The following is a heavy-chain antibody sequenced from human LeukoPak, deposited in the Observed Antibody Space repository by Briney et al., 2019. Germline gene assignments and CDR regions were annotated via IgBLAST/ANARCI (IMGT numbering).Heavy chain of an antibody. CDR3: ARDEGGLEDY. D-gene: IGHD6-25*01. CDR1: GDTFIGYY. V-gene: IGHV1-2*02. J-gene: IGHJ4*02. Sequence: ASVKVSCKASGDTFIGYYIHWVRQAPGQGLEWMGWINPNSGGTNYAQKFQGRVTMTRDTSISTAYMELSRLRSDDTAVYYCARDEGGLEDYWGQGTLVTVSS. CDR2: INPNSGGT.